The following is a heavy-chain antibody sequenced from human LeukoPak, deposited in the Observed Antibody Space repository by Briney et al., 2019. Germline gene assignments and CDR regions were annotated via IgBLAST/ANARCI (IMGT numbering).Heavy chain of an antibody. V-gene: IGHV1-18*04. CDR1: GYTFTSYY. J-gene: IGHJ4*02. D-gene: IGHD3-10*01. Sequence: ASVKVSCKASGYTFTSYYMHWVRQAPGQGLEWMGWISAYNSNTKYAQKLQGRVTMTTDTSTSTAYIELRSLRSNGTAVYYCARDLYSRRMNYYGSGSYFAYWGQGTLVTVSS. CDR3: ARDLYSRRMNYYGSGSYFAY. CDR2: ISAYNSNT.